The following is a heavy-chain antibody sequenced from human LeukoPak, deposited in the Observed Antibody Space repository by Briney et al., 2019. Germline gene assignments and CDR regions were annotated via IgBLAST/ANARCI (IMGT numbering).Heavy chain of an antibody. CDR3: ARGDGWGDAVDGMGY. CDR1: GGSLTNYY. V-gene: IGHV4-59*01. J-gene: IGHJ4*02. D-gene: IGHD6-19*01. Sequence: PSETLSLTCTVSGGSLTNYYWTWIRQPPGKGLEWIGHIYYSRSTEYNPTEYNPSLQSRVTISVDTSQNQFSLKVNSVTAADTAVYFCARGDGWGDAVDGMGYWGQGILVTVSS. CDR2: IYYSRSTEYNPT.